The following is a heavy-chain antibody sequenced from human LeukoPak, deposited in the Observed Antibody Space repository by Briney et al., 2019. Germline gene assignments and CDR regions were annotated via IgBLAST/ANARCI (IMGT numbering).Heavy chain of an antibody. CDR3: ARDPGDSLSYYYYGMDV. CDR1: GFTFSSYS. J-gene: IGHJ6*02. Sequence: GGSLRLSCAASGFTFSSYSMNWVRQAPGKGLEWVSSISSSSSYIYYADSVKGRFTISRDNAKNSLYLQMNSLRAEDTAVYYCARDPGDSLSYYYYGMDVWGQGTTVTVSS. D-gene: IGHD4-17*01. V-gene: IGHV3-21*01. CDR2: ISSSSSYI.